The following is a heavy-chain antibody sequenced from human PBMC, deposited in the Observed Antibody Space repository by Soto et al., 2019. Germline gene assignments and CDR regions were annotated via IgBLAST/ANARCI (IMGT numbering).Heavy chain of an antibody. J-gene: IGHJ3*01. CDR1: GYTFIAYA. Sequence: ASVKVSCKASGYTFIAYAMHWVRQAPGQRLEWMGWINAGNGNTQYSQKFQGRVTITRDTSASTTHMELSRLTSEDTAVYYCARGGHWGYLWGQGTMVTVSS. CDR3: ARGGHWGYL. V-gene: IGHV1-3*01. D-gene: IGHD7-27*01. CDR2: INAGNGNT.